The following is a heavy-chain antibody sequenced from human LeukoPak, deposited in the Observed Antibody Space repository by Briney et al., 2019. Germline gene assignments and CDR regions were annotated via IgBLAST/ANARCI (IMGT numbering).Heavy chain of an antibody. CDR3: ARDLGTTNYYFDY. D-gene: IGHD1-26*01. J-gene: IGHJ4*02. CDR2: IWYDGSNK. V-gene: IGHV3-33*01. CDR1: GFTFSSYG. Sequence: GGSLRLSCAASGFTFSSYGMHWVRQAPGKGLEWVTLIWYDGSNKYYADSVKGRFTISRDNSENTLYLQMNSLRAEDTAVYYCARDLGTTNYYFDYWGQGTPVTVSS.